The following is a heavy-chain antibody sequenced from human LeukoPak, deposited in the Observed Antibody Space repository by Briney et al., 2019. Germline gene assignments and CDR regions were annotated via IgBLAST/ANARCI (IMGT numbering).Heavy chain of an antibody. D-gene: IGHD6-13*01. CDR2: ISGSGGST. Sequence: GGSLRLSCAASGFTFSSYATSWVRQAPGKGLEWVSAISGSGGSTYYADSVKGRFTISRDNSKNTLYLQMNSLRAEDTAVYYCARDSGSRWYSFDYWGQGTLVTVSS. CDR3: ARDSGSRWYSFDY. V-gene: IGHV3-23*01. J-gene: IGHJ4*02. CDR1: GFTFSSYA.